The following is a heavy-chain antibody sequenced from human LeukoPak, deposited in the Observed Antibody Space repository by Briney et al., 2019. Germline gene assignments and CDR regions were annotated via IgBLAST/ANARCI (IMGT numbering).Heavy chain of an antibody. CDR1: GFTFSSYA. J-gene: IGHJ6*02. CDR3: AKIPPPRFLEWLFHYYGMDV. D-gene: IGHD3-3*01. CDR2: ISGSGGST. Sequence: GGSLRLSCAASGFTFSSYAMSWVRQAPGKGLEWVSAISGSGGSTYYADSVKGRFTISRGNSKNTLYLQMNSLRAEDTAVYYCAKIPPPRFLEWLFHYYGMDVWGQGTTVTVSS. V-gene: IGHV3-23*01.